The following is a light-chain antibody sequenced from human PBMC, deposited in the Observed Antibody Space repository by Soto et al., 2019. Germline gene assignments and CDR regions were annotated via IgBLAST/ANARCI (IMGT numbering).Light chain of an antibody. CDR2: TAS. J-gene: IGKJ5*01. V-gene: IGKV3-20*01. CDR3: QQYSRAPIT. Sequence: EIVLTQSACTLSLSPGERATLSCRASHTISSSYLAWYQQKPGQAPRLLIYTASRRATGIPDRFSGSGSGTDFTLTISRLEPEDSAVYYCQQYSRAPITFGQRTRLEI. CDR1: HTISSSY.